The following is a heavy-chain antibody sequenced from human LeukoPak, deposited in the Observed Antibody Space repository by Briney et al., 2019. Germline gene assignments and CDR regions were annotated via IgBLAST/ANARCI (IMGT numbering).Heavy chain of an antibody. V-gene: IGHV3-30*02. CDR1: GFTFSNYG. J-gene: IGHJ4*02. CDR2: IRYDGNNK. D-gene: IGHD1-14*01. Sequence: GGSLRLSCGASGFTFSNYGMLWVRQAPGKGLEWVAFIRYDGNNKLYADSMKGRFTISRDNSKNTLYLHINSLRAEDTAVYYCVKDNPLDYWGQGNLVIVSS. CDR3: VKDNPLDY.